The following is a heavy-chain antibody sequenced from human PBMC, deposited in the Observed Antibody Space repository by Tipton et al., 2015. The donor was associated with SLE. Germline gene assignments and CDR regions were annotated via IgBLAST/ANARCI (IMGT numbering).Heavy chain of an antibody. CDR1: GGSISSSSYY. J-gene: IGHJ4*02. Sequence: TLSLTCTVSGGSISSSSYYWGWIRQPPGKGLEWIGEINHSGSTNYNPSLKSRVTISVDTSKNQFSLKLSSVTAADTAVYYCARSKAVAADGVDYWGQGTLVTVSP. V-gene: IGHV4-39*07. CDR3: ARSKAVAADGVDY. CDR2: INHSGST. D-gene: IGHD6-19*01.